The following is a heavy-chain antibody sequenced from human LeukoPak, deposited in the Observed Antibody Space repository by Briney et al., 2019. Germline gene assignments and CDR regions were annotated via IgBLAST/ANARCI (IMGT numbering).Heavy chain of an antibody. D-gene: IGHD6-19*01. CDR2: IYYSGTT. CDR3: ARATPGFSSAWFSNWFDP. V-gene: IGHV4-61*01. J-gene: IGHJ5*02. Sequence: TPSETLSLTCTVSGGSVSSNNYYWSWIRQPPGRGLEWIGYIYYSGTTRYNPSLRSRVTISVDTSKNQFSLILTSVTAADTAVYYCARATPGFSSAWFSNWFDPWGQGALVTVSS. CDR1: GGSVSSNNYY.